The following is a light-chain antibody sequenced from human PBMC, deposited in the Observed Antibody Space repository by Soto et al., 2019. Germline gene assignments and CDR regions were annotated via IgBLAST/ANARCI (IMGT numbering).Light chain of an antibody. V-gene: IGKV1-12*01. Sequence: DIQMTQSPSSVSASVGDRVTITCRASQGISNWLAWYQQKAGKAPKLLIYATSTLQSGVPSRVRGSGSGTEFTLTISSLQPEDVATYYCQQANSFPYTFGQGTKLEIK. J-gene: IGKJ2*01. CDR3: QQANSFPYT. CDR1: QGISNW. CDR2: ATS.